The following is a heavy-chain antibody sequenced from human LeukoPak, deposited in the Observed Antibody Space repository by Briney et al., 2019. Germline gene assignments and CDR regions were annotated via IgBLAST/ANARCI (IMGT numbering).Heavy chain of an antibody. J-gene: IGHJ4*02. D-gene: IGHD3-10*01. CDR2: INPNSGGT. V-gene: IGHV1-2*02. CDR1: GYTFTGYY. CDR3: ARDYYGSGSYYQLGY. Sequence: ASVKVSCKASGYTFTGYYMHWVRQAPGQGLEWMGSINPNSGGTKYAQKFQGRVTMTRDTSITTVYMELSSLRSDDTAVYYCARDYYGSGSYYQLGYWGQGTLVTVSS.